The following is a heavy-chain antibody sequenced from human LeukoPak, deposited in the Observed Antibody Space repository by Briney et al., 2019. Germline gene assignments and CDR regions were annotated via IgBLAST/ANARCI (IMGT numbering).Heavy chain of an antibody. CDR2: IYYSGST. J-gene: IGHJ4*02. Sequence: SETLSLTCTVSGGSISSSSYYWGWIRQPPGKGLEWIGSIYYSGSTYYNPSLKSRVTISVDTSKNQFSLKLSSVTAADTAVYYCARGDTRDGYSFYFGYWGQGTLVTVSS. CDR1: GGSISSSSYY. V-gene: IGHV4-39*07. CDR3: ARGDTRDGYSFYFGY. D-gene: IGHD5-24*01.